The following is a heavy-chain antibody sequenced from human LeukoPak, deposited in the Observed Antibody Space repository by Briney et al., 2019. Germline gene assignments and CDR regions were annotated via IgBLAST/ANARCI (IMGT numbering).Heavy chain of an antibody. J-gene: IGHJ5*02. Sequence: ASVKVSCKVSGYTLTELSMHWVRQAPGKGLEWMGGFDPEDGETIYAQKFQGRVTMTEDTSTDTAYMELSSLRSEDTAVYYCARRDYDFWSGSEGNWFDPWGQGTLVTVSS. V-gene: IGHV1-24*01. D-gene: IGHD3-3*01. CDR3: ARRDYDFWSGSEGNWFDP. CDR2: FDPEDGET. CDR1: GYTLTELS.